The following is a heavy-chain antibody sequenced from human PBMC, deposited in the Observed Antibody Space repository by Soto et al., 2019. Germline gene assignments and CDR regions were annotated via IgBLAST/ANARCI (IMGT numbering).Heavy chain of an antibody. CDR3: AREGVVPYYYYGMDV. CDR1: GGTFGSYT. D-gene: IGHD3-10*01. Sequence: ASVKVSCKASGGTFGSYTISWVRQAPGQGLEWMGRIIPILGIANYAQKFQGRVTITADKSTSTAYMELSSLRSEDTAVYYCAREGVVPYYYYGMDVWAQGTADTVSS. CDR2: IIPILGIA. J-gene: IGHJ6*02. V-gene: IGHV1-69*04.